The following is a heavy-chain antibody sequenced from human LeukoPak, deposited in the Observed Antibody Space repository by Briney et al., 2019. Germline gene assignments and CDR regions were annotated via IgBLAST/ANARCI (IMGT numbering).Heavy chain of an antibody. J-gene: IGHJ6*02. CDR3: AKGPTYGDYDYYYYGMDV. D-gene: IGHD4-17*01. CDR2: ISWNSGSI. Sequence: GGSLRLSCAASGFTFDDYAMHWARQAPGKGLEWVSGISWNSGSIGYADSVKGRFTISRDNAKNSLYLQMNSLRAEDTALYYCAKGPTYGDYDYYYYGMDVWGQGTTVTVSS. V-gene: IGHV3-9*01. CDR1: GFTFDDYA.